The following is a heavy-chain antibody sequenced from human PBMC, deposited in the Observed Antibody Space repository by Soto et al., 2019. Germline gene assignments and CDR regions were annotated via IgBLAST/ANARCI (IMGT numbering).Heavy chain of an antibody. CDR3: AKDSLLWFGESQADAFDL. CDR2: ISGSGGST. CDR1: GFTFSSYA. J-gene: IGHJ3*01. D-gene: IGHD3-10*01. Sequence: EVQLLESGGGLVQPGGSLRLSCAASGFTFSSYAMSWVRQAPGKGLEWVSAISGSGGSTYYAEPVKGRFTISRDNSKNKLYLQMNRLRGEDTDVYYCAKDSLLWFGESQADAFDLWGQGTMVTVSS. V-gene: IGHV3-23*01.